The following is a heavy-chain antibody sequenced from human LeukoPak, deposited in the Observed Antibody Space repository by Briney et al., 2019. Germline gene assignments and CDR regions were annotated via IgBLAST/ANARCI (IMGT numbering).Heavy chain of an antibody. J-gene: IGHJ4*02. CDR3: ARDYDFWSGYSNFAY. V-gene: IGHV3-7*01. D-gene: IGHD3-3*01. Sequence: GGSLRLSCAASGFTFSNYWMSWVRQAPGKGLQWVANIKQDGGEKYYADSVKGRFTISRDNSKNTLYLQMNSLRAEDTAVYYCARDYDFWSGYSNFAYWGQGTLVTVSS. CDR2: IKQDGGEK. CDR1: GFTFSNYW.